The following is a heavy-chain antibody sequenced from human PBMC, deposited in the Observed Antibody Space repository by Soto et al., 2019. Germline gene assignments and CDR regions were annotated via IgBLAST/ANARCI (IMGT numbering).Heavy chain of an antibody. V-gene: IGHV3-30-3*01. CDR2: ISYDGSNK. D-gene: IGHD3-3*01. Sequence: GGSLRLSCAASGFTFSSYAMHWVRQAPGKGLEWVAVISYDGSNKYYADSVKGRFTISRDNSKNTLYLQMNSLRAEDTAVYYCARDLPTYYDFWSGYLDFDYWGQGTLVTVSS. CDR1: GFTFSSYA. CDR3: ARDLPTYYDFWSGYLDFDY. J-gene: IGHJ4*02.